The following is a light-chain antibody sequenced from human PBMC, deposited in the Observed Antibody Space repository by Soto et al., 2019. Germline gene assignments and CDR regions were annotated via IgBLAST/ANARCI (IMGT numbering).Light chain of an antibody. J-gene: IGKJ2*03. CDR1: QRLRDN. V-gene: IGKV3-15*01. CDR3: QQYHNRHQS. Sequence: ILMTQSPDSLSLSPGESATLSCRSSQRLRDNFAWYQQKPGQAPSLLIYGASKRATSIPARIRSSVSGTELTLTIRSVKSEEFAAYFCQQYHNRHQSFGQGTKLEMK. CDR2: GAS.